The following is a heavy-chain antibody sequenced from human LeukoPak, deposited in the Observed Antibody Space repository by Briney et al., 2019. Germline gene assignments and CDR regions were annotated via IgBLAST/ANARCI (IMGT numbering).Heavy chain of an antibody. CDR3: ARLREEWFDP. CDR1: GGTFSSYD. Sequence: SVKVSCKASGGTFSSYDISWVRQAPGQGLEWMGGIIPIFGTANYAQKFQGRVTITTDESTSTAYMELSSLRSEDTAVYYCARLREEWFDPWGQGTLVTVSS. D-gene: IGHD1-26*01. J-gene: IGHJ5*02. V-gene: IGHV1-69*05. CDR2: IIPIFGTA.